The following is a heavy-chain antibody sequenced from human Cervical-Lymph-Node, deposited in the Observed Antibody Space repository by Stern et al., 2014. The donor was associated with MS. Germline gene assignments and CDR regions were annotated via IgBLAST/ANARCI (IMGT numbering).Heavy chain of an antibody. CDR2: IYYSGST. CDR1: GGSISSGGYY. D-gene: IGHD3-9*01. Sequence: QVQLVESGPGLVKPSQTLSLTCTVSGGSISSGGYYWSWIRPHPGKGLEWIGYIYYSGSTYYNPSLKSRVTISVDTSKNQFSLKLISVTAADTAVYYCARADGILTGSYYFDYWGQGTLVTVSS. CDR3: ARADGILTGSYYFDY. J-gene: IGHJ4*02. V-gene: IGHV4-31*03.